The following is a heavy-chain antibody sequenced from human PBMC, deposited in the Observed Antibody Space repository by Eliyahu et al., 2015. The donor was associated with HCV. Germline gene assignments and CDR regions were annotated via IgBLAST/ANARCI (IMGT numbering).Heavy chain of an antibody. D-gene: IGHD3-9*01. V-gene: IGHV4-34*01. CDR2: VNHRGST. Sequence: QQWGAGLLKSSETLSLTCAVYGGSFSGYYWTWIRQPPGEGLEWIGEVNHRGSTNYSPSLKTRVTISVDTSKNQFSMKLFSVTAADTAVYYCARGRYFDWLLPSSWFDPWGRGTPVTVSS. CDR3: ARGRYFDWLLPSSWFDP. CDR1: GGSFSGYY. J-gene: IGHJ5*02.